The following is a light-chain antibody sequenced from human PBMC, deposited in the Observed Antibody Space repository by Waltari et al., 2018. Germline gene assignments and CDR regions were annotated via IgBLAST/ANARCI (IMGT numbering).Light chain of an antibody. Sequence: EIVLTQSPGTLSLSPCERATLSCRAPQSVSRTLAWYQQKPGQAPRLLIYGASIRATGMPDRFSGRGSGTDFSLTNSRLEPEDFAGYYCQHYVRLPATFGQGTKVEIK. CDR2: GAS. CDR3: QHYVRLPAT. CDR1: QSVSRT. V-gene: IGKV3-20*01. J-gene: IGKJ1*01.